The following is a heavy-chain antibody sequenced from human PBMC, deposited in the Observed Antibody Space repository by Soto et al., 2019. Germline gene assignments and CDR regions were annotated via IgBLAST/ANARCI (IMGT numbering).Heavy chain of an antibody. D-gene: IGHD3-22*01. CDR2: VSNDGIRK. V-gene: IGHV3-30*03. J-gene: IGHJ5*01. Sequence: QVQLVESGGGAVQPGRSLRLTCAASGFIFSGSGMHWVRQAPGKGLEWVALVSNDGIRKYYGDSVKGRFTISSDNAENTLYLQMNSLRAEDTAVYYCARWVGGSMYDNSGKYDSWGQGTLVTVSS. CDR1: GFIFSGSG. CDR3: ARWVGGSMYDNSGKYDS.